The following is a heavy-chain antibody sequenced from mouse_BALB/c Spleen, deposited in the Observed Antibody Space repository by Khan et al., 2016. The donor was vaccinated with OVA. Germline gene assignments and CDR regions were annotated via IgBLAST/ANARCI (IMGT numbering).Heavy chain of an antibody. V-gene: IGHV1-26*01. CDR2: VNPNNGGT. CDR3: AIYHGYFDV. D-gene: IGHD1-1*01. J-gene: IGHJ1*01. CDR1: GYSFTGYY. Sequence: EVQLVESGPDLVKPGASMKISCKASGYSFTGYYIHWVKQSHGKSLEWIGRVNPNNGGTSYNQKFKGKAILTVDKSSNTAYMELRSLTSEDSAVYSCAIYHGYFDVWGAGTTVTVSS.